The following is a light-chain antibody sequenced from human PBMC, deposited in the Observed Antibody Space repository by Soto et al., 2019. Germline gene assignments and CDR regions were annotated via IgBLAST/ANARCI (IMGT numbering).Light chain of an antibody. CDR2: DAS. CDR3: QHYNSYSEA. J-gene: IGKJ1*01. V-gene: IGKV1-5*01. CDR1: QSISNW. Sequence: DIQMAQSPSTLSASVGDRVTITCRASQSISNWLAWYQQQPGEAPKLLIYDASTLQSGVPSRFSGSGSGTEFTLTISSLQPDDFATYYCQHYNSYSEAFGQGTKVDIK.